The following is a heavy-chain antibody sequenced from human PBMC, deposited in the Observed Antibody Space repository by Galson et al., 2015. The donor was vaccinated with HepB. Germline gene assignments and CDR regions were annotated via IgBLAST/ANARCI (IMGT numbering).Heavy chain of an antibody. CDR3: ARGERRVWVAATLDYYYGMDV. D-gene: IGHD2-15*01. Sequence: SLRLSCAASGFIFSSYWMHWVRQAPGKGLVWVSRINSDGSTTSYADSVKGRFTISRDNAKNTLYLQMNSLRAEDTAVYYCARGERRVWVAATLDYYYGMDVWGQGTTVTVSS. V-gene: IGHV3-74*01. CDR2: INSDGSTT. J-gene: IGHJ6*02. CDR1: GFIFSSYW.